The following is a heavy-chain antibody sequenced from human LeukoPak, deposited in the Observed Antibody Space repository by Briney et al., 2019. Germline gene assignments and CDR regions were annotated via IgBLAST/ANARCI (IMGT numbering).Heavy chain of an antibody. CDR2: INPSGGST. V-gene: IGHV1-46*01. CDR1: GYTFTSYD. D-gene: IGHD3-22*01. CDR3: ARGHYYDSSGYYCLGY. Sequence: ASVKVSCKASGYTFTSYDINWVRQAPGQGLEWMGIINPSGGSTSYAQKFQGRVTMTRDMSTSTVYMELSSLRSEDTAVYYCARGHYYDSSGYYCLGYWGQGTLVTVSS. J-gene: IGHJ4*02.